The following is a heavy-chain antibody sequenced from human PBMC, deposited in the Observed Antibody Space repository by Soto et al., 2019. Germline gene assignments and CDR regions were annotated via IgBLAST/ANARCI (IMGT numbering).Heavy chain of an antibody. V-gene: IGHV1-69*01. J-gene: IGHJ6*02. CDR1: GGTFSSYA. CDR3: ARGLLFSGVVVVADLPYYYYGMDV. CDR2: IIPIFGTA. D-gene: IGHD2-15*01. Sequence: QVQLVQSGAEVKKPGSSVKVSCKASGGTFSSYAISWVRQAPGQGLEWMGGIIPIFGTANYAQKFQGRVTITADESTSTAYMELSSLRSEDTAVYYCARGLLFSGVVVVADLPYYYYGMDVWGQGTTVTVSS.